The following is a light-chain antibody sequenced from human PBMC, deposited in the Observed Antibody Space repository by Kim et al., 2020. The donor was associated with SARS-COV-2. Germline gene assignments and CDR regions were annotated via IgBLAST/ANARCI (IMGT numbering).Light chain of an antibody. V-gene: IGKV1-27*01. Sequence: DIQMTQSPSSLSASVGDRVTITCRASQGISNYLAWYQQKPGKVPKLLIYAASTLQSGVPSRFSGSGSGTDFTLTISSLQPEDVATYYCQKDNGAPLTFGGGTKVESK. CDR3: QKDNGAPLT. CDR2: AAS. CDR1: QGISNY. J-gene: IGKJ4*01.